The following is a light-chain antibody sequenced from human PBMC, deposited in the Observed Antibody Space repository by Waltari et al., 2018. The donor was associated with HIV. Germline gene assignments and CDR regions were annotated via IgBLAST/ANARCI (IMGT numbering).Light chain of an antibody. Sequence: SYELTQPPSVSVSPGQTARITCSGDALPKQYAYWYQQRPGQAPGWVIYKDTGRPSGFPERFSGSSSGTTATLTIIGVQAQDEADYHCQSADSNASLWVFGGGTKLTVL. V-gene: IGLV3-25*03. CDR3: QSADSNASLWV. J-gene: IGLJ3*02. CDR2: KDT. CDR1: ALPKQY.